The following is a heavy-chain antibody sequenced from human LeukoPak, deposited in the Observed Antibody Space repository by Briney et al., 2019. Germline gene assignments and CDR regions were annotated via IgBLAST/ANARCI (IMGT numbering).Heavy chain of an antibody. CDR2: INHSGST. Sequence: MASETLSLTCAVYGGSFSGYYWSWIRQPPGKGLEWIGEINHSGSTNYNPSLKSRVTISVDTSKNQFSLKLSSVTAADTAVYYCARDSLPTWYFDLWGRGTLVTVSS. V-gene: IGHV4-34*01. J-gene: IGHJ2*01. D-gene: IGHD2-21*01. CDR3: ARDSLPTWYFDL. CDR1: GGSFSGYY.